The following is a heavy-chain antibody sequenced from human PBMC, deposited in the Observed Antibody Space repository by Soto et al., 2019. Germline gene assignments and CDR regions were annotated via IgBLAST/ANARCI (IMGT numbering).Heavy chain of an antibody. CDR2: IYYSGST. CDR3: ATGTRFLEWLSGGYYYMDV. J-gene: IGHJ6*03. D-gene: IGHD3-3*01. CDR1: GGSISSSSYY. V-gene: IGHV4-39*01. Sequence: ASETLSLTCTVSGGSISSSSYYWGWIRQPPGKGLEWIGSIYYSGSTYYNPSLKSRVTISVDTSKNQFSLKLSSVTAADTAVYYCATGTRFLEWLSGGYYYMDVWGKGTTVTVSS.